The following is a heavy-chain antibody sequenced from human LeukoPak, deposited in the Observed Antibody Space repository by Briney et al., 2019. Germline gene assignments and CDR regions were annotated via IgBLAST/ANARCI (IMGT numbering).Heavy chain of an antibody. D-gene: IGHD6-6*01. V-gene: IGHV3-21*01. Sequence: PGGSLRLSCAASGFTFSSYSMNWVRQAPGKGLEWVSSISSSSSYIYYADSVKGRFTISRDNAKNSLYLQMNSLRAEDTAVYYCAREGGYSSSSYYYYMDVWGKGTTVTVSS. CDR2: ISSSSSYI. J-gene: IGHJ6*03. CDR1: GFTFSSYS. CDR3: AREGGYSSSSYYYYMDV.